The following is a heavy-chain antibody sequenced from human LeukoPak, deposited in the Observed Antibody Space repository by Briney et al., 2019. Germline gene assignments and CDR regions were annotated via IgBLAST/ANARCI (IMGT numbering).Heavy chain of an antibody. D-gene: IGHD3-3*01. V-gene: IGHV1-2*02. CDR3: ARRYDFWSGYPTAFDY. CDR1: GYTFTGYY. Sequence: GASVKVSCTASGYTFTGYYMHWVRQAPGQGLEWMGFINPNTGGTIYAQKFQARVTMTRDTSISTAYMELRGLISDDTAVYYCARRYDFWSGYPTAFDYWGQGTLVTVSS. CDR2: INPNTGGT. J-gene: IGHJ4*02.